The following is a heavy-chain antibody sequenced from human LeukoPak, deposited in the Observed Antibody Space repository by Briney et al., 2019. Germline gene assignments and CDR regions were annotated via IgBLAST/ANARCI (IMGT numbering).Heavy chain of an antibody. CDR1: GFTFSSYA. CDR2: ISYDGSNK. J-gene: IGHJ3*02. Sequence: PGGSLRLSCAASGFTFSSYAMHWVRRAPGKGLEWVAVISYDGSNKYYADSVKGRFTISRDNSKNTLYLQMNSLRAEDTAVYYCARGRAFDIWGQGTMVTVSS. CDR3: ARGRAFDI. V-gene: IGHV3-30*04.